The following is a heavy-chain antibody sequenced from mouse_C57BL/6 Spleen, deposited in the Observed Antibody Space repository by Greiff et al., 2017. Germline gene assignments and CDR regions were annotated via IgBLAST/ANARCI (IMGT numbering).Heavy chain of an antibody. CDR1: GYTFTDYY. Sequence: EVKLMESGPVLVKPGASVKMSCKASGYTFTDYYMNWVKQSHGKSLEWIGVINPYNGGTSYNQKFKGKATLTVDKSSSTAYMELNSLTSEDSAVYYCAREGLRRDYYAMDYWGQGTSVTVSS. V-gene: IGHV1-19*01. CDR3: AREGLRRDYYAMDY. J-gene: IGHJ4*01. D-gene: IGHD2-4*01. CDR2: INPYNGGT.